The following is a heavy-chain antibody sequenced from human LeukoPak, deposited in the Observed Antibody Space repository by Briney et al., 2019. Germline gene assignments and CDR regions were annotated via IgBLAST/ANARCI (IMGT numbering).Heavy chain of an antibody. CDR1: GFTVDSNY. CDR2: IYSSGNT. Sequence: GGSLRLSYAASGFTVDSNYMNWVRQAPGKGLEWVSVIYSSGNTYYADSVKGRFTISRDNSRNRLNLQMNSLRSEDTAIYYCARGGGYYGIDYWGQGTLVTVSS. J-gene: IGHJ4*02. V-gene: IGHV3-66*02. CDR3: ARGGGYYGIDY. D-gene: IGHD1-26*01.